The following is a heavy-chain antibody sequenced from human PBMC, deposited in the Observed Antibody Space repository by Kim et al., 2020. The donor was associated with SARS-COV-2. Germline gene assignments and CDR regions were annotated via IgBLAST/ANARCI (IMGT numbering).Heavy chain of an antibody. Sequence: SETLSLTCTVSGGSISSSSYYWGWIRQPPGKGLEWIGSIYYSGSTYYNPSLKSRVTISVDTSKNQFSLKLSSVTAADTAVYYCARLSVVPAAWSNFDYWGQGTLVTVSS. D-gene: IGHD2-2*01. V-gene: IGHV4-39*01. J-gene: IGHJ4*02. CDR1: GGSISSSSYY. CDR3: ARLSVVPAAWSNFDY. CDR2: IYYSGST.